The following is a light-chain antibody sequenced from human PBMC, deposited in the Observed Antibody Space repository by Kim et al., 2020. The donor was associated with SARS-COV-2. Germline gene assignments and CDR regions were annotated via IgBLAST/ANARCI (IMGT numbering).Light chain of an antibody. J-gene: IGLJ2*01. Sequence: QSALTQPRSVSGSPGQSVTISCTGTSSAVGGYNYVSWYQQFPGNAPRLMIYDVNKRPSGVPDRFSASKSGNTASLTISGLQADDEADYYCCSYAGGYTQVAFGGGTQLTVL. CDR3: CSYAGGYTQVA. V-gene: IGLV2-11*01. CDR1: SSAVGGYNY. CDR2: DVN.